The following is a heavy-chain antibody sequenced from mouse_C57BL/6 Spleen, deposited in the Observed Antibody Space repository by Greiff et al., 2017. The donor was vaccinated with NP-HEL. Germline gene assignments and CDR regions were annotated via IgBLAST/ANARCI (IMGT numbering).Heavy chain of an antibody. D-gene: IGHD1-1*02. CDR3: ARGYGWFAY. CDR2: ISSGGSYT. Sequence: EVKVVESGGDLVKPGGSLKLSCAASGFTFSSYGMSWVRQTPDKRLEWVATISSGGSYTYYPDSVKGRFTISRDNAKNTLYLQMSSLKSEDTAMYYCARGYGWFAYWGQGTLVTVSA. J-gene: IGHJ3*01. CDR1: GFTFSSYG. V-gene: IGHV5-6*01.